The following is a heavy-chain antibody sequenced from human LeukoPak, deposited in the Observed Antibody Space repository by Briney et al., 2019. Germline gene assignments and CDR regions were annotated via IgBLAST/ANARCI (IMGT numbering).Heavy chain of an antibody. D-gene: IGHD6-19*01. CDR1: GASFSGYY. CDR2: INHRGST. CDR3: ARDGAVAGSGGGLY. J-gene: IGHJ4*02. V-gene: IGHV4-34*01. Sequence: SETLSLTCAVYGASFSGYYWSWIRQPPGKGLEWIGEINHRGSTNYNPSLKSRVTISVDTSKNQFSLKLSSVTAADTAVYYCARDGAVAGSGGGLYWGQGTLVTVSS.